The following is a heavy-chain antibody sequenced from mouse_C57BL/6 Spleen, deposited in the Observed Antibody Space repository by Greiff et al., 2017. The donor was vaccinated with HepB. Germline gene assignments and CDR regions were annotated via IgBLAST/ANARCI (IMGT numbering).Heavy chain of an antibody. D-gene: IGHD2-3*01. CDR2: INPSSGYT. Sequence: LVESGAELARPGASVKMSCKASGYTFTSYTMHWVKQRPGQGLEWIGYINPSSGYTKYNQKFKDKATLTADKSSSTAYMQLSSLTSEDSAVYYCARRRDGYPFDYWGQGTTLTVSS. CDR1: GYTFTSYT. J-gene: IGHJ2*01. CDR3: ARRRDGYPFDY. V-gene: IGHV1-4*01.